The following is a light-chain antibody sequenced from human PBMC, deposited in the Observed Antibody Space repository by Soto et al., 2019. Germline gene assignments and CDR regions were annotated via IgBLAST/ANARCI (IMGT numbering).Light chain of an antibody. J-gene: IGKJ1*01. V-gene: IGKV1-5*03. CDR3: QQYNTPLKT. CDR1: QSISSW. Sequence: DIQMTQSPSTLSASVGDRVTITCRASQSISSWLAWYQQKPGKAPKLLIYKASSLESGVPSRFSGSGSGTEFTLTISSLQADDVATYYRQQYNTPLKTFGQGTKVEIK. CDR2: KAS.